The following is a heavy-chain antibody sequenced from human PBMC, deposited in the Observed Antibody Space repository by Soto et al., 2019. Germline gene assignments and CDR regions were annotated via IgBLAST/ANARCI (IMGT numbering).Heavy chain of an antibody. V-gene: IGHV4-39*01. J-gene: IGHJ4*02. CDR2: IYYSGST. D-gene: IGHD2-2*01. Sequence: QLQLQESGPGLVKPSETLSLTCTVSAGSISSSSYYWGWIRQPPGKGLESIGSIYYSGSTYYNPSLKSRVTISVDTSKNQFSLKLSSVTAADTAVYYCARVTSVTSPSDYWGQGTLVTVSS. CDR3: ARVTSVTSPSDY. CDR1: AGSISSSSYY.